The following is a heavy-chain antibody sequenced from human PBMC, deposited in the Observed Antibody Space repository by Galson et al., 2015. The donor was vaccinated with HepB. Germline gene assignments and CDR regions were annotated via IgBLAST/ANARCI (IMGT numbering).Heavy chain of an antibody. CDR2: IDWDDDK. D-gene: IGHD4-17*01. CDR3: ARIRTVTWTPDY. CDR1: GFSLSTSGMC. V-gene: IGHV2-70*11. Sequence: PALAKPTQTLTLTCTFSGFSLSTSGMCVSWIRQPPGKALEWLARIDWDDDKYYSTSLKTRLTISKDTSKNQVVLTMTNMDPVDTATYYCARIRTVTWTPDYWGQGTLVTVSS. J-gene: IGHJ4*02.